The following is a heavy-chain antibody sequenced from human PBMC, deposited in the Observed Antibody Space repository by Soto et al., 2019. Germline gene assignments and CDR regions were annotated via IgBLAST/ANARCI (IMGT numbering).Heavy chain of an antibody. CDR3: AKERSSGYYFFDY. J-gene: IGHJ4*02. CDR2: ISGSDGST. CDR1: GFTFSNYA. V-gene: IGHV3-23*01. D-gene: IGHD5-12*01. Sequence: EVQLLESGGGLVQPGGSLRLSCAASGFTFSNYAMSWVRQAPGEGLEWVSTISGSDGSTYYAVSVKGRFTISRDISKNTLYLQMNSLRAEDTAIYYCAKERSSGYYFFDYWGQGTLVTVSS.